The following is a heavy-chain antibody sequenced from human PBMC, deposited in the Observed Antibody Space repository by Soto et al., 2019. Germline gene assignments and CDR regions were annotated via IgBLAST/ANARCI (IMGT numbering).Heavy chain of an antibody. D-gene: IGHD6-19*01. V-gene: IGHV1-18*04. Sequence: ASVKVSCTPSGYIFTSYGISWVRQGPGQMLEWMGWISAYDGNTNYAQKLQGRVTMTTDTSTSIAYVELSSLRSVDTAVYYCASARVQLRIAVAGTFDDWGERTLV. J-gene: IGHJ4*02. CDR1: GYIFTSYG. CDR3: ASARVQLRIAVAGTFDD. CDR2: ISAYDGNT.